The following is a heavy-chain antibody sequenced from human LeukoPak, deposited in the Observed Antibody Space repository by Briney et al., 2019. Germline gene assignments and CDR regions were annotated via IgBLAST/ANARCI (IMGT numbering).Heavy chain of an antibody. CDR2: IYSGGST. V-gene: IGHV3-53*05. D-gene: IGHD1-26*01. J-gene: IGHJ4*02. Sequence: GGSLRLSCAASGFIVSTNYMSWVRQAPGKGLEWVSVIYSGGSTYYADSVKGRFTISRDNSKNTLYLQMNSLRAEDTAVYYCAKDDIVGATRGGWYFDYWGQGTLVTVSS. CDR1: GFIVSTNY. CDR3: AKDDIVGATRGGWYFDY.